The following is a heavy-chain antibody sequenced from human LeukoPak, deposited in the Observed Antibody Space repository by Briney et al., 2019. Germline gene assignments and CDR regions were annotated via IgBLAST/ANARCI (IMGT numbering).Heavy chain of an antibody. CDR1: GGTFSSYA. J-gene: IGHJ5*02. V-gene: IGHV1-69*05. CDR3: ARDLSVGTTYNWFDP. CDR2: IIPIFGTA. D-gene: IGHD1-14*01. Sequence: SVKVSCKASGGTFSSYAISWVRQAPGQGLEWMGGIIPIFGTANYAQKFKGRVTITTDESTSTAYMELSSLRSEDTAVYYCARDLSVGTTYNWFDPWGQGTLVTVSS.